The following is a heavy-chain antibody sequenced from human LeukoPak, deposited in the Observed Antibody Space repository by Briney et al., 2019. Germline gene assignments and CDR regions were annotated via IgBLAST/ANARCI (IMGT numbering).Heavy chain of an antibody. J-gene: IGHJ4*02. CDR1: GYNFTGHW. V-gene: IGHV5-10-1*01. CDR2: LDPSDSYT. CDR3: AGLRDGSLDY. Sequence: HGESLKISCKGSGYNFTGHWISWVRQMPGKGLEWMGRLDPSDSYTNYSPSFQGHVTISADKSTSTAYLQWSSLKASDTAIYYCAGLRDGSLDYWGQGTLVTVSS.